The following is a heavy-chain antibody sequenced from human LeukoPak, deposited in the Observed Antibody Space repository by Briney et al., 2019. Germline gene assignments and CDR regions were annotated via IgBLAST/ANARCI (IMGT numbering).Heavy chain of an antibody. Sequence: SVKVSCKASGCTFSSYAISWVRQAPGQGLEWMGRIIPIFGLANYAQKFQGRVTITADKSTSTAYMELSSLRSEDTAVYYCARDGDDGYSDYWGQGALVTVSS. D-gene: IGHD5-24*01. V-gene: IGHV1-69*04. CDR2: IIPIFGLA. CDR3: ARDGDDGYSDY. J-gene: IGHJ4*02. CDR1: GCTFSSYA.